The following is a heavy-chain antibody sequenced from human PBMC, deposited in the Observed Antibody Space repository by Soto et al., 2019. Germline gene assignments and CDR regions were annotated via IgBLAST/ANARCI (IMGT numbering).Heavy chain of an antibody. CDR2: ISYDGSNK. CDR3: AKDPVRGTCYYYYMDV. D-gene: IGHD3-16*01. V-gene: IGHV3-30*18. Sequence: QVQLVESGGGVVQPGRSLRLSCAASGFTFSSYGMHWVRQAPGKGLEWVAVISYDGSNKYYADSVKGRFTISRDNSKNTLYLQMNSLRAEDTAVYYCAKDPVRGTCYYYYMDVWGKGTTVTVSS. CDR1: GFTFSSYG. J-gene: IGHJ6*03.